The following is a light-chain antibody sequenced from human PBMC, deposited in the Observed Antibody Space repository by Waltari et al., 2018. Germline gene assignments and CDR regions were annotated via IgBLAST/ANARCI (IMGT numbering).Light chain of an antibody. CDR2: EDN. CDR1: SGSIATSF. Sequence: FVLTQPHSVSEYPGQSVTISCTRSSGSIATSFVQWYQKRPGRAPTTVIYEDNQRPSGVPARFSGSIDTSSNSASLTISGLRSDDEADYYCQSYDSRIVFGGGTKLTVL. J-gene: IGLJ2*01. CDR3: QSYDSRIV. V-gene: IGLV6-57*04.